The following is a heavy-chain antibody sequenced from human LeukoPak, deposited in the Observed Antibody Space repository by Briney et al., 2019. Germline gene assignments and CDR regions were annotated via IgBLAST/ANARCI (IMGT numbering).Heavy chain of an antibody. CDR2: IIPILGIA. CDR3: ARDGSHVLRFLESYYYYGMDV. J-gene: IGHJ6*02. V-gene: IGHV1-69*04. Sequence: GASVKVSCKASGGTFSSYAISWVRPAPRQGLEWMGRIIPILGIANYAQKFQGRVTITADKSTSTAYMELSSLRSEDTAVYYCARDGSHVLRFLESYYYYGMDVWGQGTTVTVSS. D-gene: IGHD3-3*01. CDR1: GGTFSSYA.